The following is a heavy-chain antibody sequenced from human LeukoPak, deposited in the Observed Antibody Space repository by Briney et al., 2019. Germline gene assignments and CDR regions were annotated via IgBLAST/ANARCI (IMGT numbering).Heavy chain of an antibody. V-gene: IGHV3-48*03. CDR1: GFTFSSYE. CDR3: AGTITIFGVVTTDWFDP. Sequence: GGSLRLSCAASGFTFSSYEMNWVRQAPGKGLEWVSYISSSGSTIYYADSVKGRFTISRDNAKNSLYLQMNSLRAKDTAVYYCAGTITIFGVVTTDWFDPWGQGTLVTVSS. J-gene: IGHJ5*02. D-gene: IGHD3-3*01. CDR2: ISSSGSTI.